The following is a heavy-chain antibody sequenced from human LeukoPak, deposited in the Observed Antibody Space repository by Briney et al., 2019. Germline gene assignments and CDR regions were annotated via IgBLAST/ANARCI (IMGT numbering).Heavy chain of an antibody. CDR2: ISSSGSTI. Sequence: GGSLRLSCAASGFTFSSYSMNWVRQAPGKGLEWVSYISSSGSTIYYADSVKGRFTISRDNAKNSLYLQMNSLRAEDTAVYYCARGGVEMATNDAFDIWGQGTMVTVSS. CDR1: GFTFSSYS. V-gene: IGHV3-48*01. D-gene: IGHD5-24*01. CDR3: ARGGVEMATNDAFDI. J-gene: IGHJ3*02.